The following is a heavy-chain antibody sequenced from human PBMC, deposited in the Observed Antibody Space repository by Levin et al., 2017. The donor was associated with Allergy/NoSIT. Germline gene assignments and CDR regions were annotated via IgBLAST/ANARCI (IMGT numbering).Heavy chain of an antibody. CDR3: TTDVRQLVLPQFYFDY. V-gene: IGHV3-15*01. D-gene: IGHD6-13*01. Sequence: PGGSLRLSCAVSGFTFSNAWMRWVRQAPGKGLEWVGRIKSKTHGGTTDYAAPVKGRFTISRDDSKNTLYLQMHSLTTEDTAVYYCTTDVRQLVLPQFYFDYWGQGTLVTVYS. J-gene: IGHJ4*02. CDR1: GFTFSNAW. CDR2: IKSKTHGGTT.